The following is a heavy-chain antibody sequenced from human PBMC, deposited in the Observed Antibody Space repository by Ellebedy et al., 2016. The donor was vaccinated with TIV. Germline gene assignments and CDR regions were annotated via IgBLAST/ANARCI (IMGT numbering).Heavy chain of an antibody. CDR3: AKDPLVPPAQTHIMIAFGGVIVGTFDS. V-gene: IGHV3-23*01. CDR1: GFSFGNYA. CDR2: ISDSGDST. Sequence: GGSLRLXCAASGFSFGNYAMNWVRQAPGRGLEWVSTISDSGDSTYYAGSVKGRFTISSDNSKNTLYLQMNSLRAEDTAVYYCAKDPLVPPAQTHIMIAFGGVIVGTFDSWGQGTLVTVSS. D-gene: IGHD3-16*02. J-gene: IGHJ4*02.